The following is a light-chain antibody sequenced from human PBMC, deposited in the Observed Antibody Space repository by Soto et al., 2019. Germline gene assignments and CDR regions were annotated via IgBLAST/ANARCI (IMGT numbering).Light chain of an antibody. CDR1: SSDVGGYNY. CDR2: EVS. CDR3: SSYTSSNHVV. V-gene: IGLV2-14*01. Sequence: QSVLTQPASVSGSPGQSITISCTGTSSDVGGYNYVSWYQQHPGKAPKLMIYEVSNRPSGVSNRFSGSKSGNTASLTISGLQAEDEADYYCSSYTSSNHVVFGGGTKLTV. J-gene: IGLJ2*01.